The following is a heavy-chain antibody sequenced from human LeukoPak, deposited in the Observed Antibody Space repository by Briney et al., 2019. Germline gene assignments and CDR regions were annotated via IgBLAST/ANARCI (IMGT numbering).Heavy chain of an antibody. CDR3: ARPRSGSGSYYYYYGMDV. J-gene: IGHJ6*02. D-gene: IGHD3-10*01. Sequence: SVKVSCKASGGTFSSYAISWVRQAPGQGLEWMGGIIPIFGTANYAQKFQGRVTITADESTSTAYMELSSLRSEDTAVYYCARPRSGSGSYYYYYGMDVWGQGTTVTVSS. V-gene: IGHV1-69*13. CDR1: GGTFSSYA. CDR2: IIPIFGTA.